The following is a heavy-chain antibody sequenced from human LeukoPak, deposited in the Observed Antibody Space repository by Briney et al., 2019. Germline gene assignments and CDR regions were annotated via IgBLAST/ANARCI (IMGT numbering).Heavy chain of an antibody. CDR3: ATVGVEMATISPFDY. Sequence: GASVKVSCKVSGYTLTELSMHWVRQAPGKGLEWMGGFDPEDGETIYAQKFQGRVTMTEDTSTDTAYMELSSLRSEDTAVYYCATVGVEMATISPFDYWGQGTLATVSS. CDR2: FDPEDGET. CDR1: GYTLTELS. J-gene: IGHJ4*02. D-gene: IGHD5-24*01. V-gene: IGHV1-24*01.